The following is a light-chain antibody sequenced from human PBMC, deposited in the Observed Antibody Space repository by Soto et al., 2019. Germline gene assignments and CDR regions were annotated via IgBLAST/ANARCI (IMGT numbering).Light chain of an antibody. CDR2: WAS. Sequence: DVVMTQSPDSLAVSLGERATINCKSSQSLFLSANNKNYLAWYQHKPGQPPKVLIYWASTRASGVPDRFSGSGSGTDFTLTISSLQTEDVAVYYCQKYNTPPRPFGQGTKVEIK. V-gene: IGKV4-1*01. CDR3: QKYNTPPRP. J-gene: IGKJ1*01. CDR1: QSLFLSANNKNY.